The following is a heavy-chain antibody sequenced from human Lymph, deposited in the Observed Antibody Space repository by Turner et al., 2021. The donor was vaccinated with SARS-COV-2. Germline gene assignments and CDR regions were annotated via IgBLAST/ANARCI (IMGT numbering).Heavy chain of an antibody. CDR1: GGSISSYY. V-gene: IGHV4-59*08. CDR3: ARGFDY. CDR2: IYCSGST. J-gene: IGHJ4*02. Sequence: QVQLLESGPGLVKTSETLSLTCPVSGGSISSYYWSWIRQPPGKGREWIGYIYCSGSTNYNPSLKSRVTISVDTSKNQFALRLSSVTAADTAVYYCARGFDYWGQGTLVTVSS.